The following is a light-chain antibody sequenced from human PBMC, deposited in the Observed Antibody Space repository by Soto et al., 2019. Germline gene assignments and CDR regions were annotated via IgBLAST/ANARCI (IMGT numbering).Light chain of an antibody. CDR2: WAS. CDR3: QQYYSTPPYT. J-gene: IGKJ2*01. V-gene: IGKV4-1*01. Sequence: DIVMTQSPDSLAVSLGERATINCKSSQSVLYSSNNKNYLAWYQQKPGQPPKLLIYWASTRESGVSDRFSGSGSGTDFTLTISSLQAEDVAVYYCQQYYSTPPYTFGRGTKLEIK. CDR1: QSVLYSSNNKNY.